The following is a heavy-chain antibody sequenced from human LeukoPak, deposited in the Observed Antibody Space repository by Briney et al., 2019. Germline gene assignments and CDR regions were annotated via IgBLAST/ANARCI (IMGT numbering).Heavy chain of an antibody. CDR1: GFTLSSHG. CDR2: ISSDGGKK. CDR3: AKDLKPYYYDSSGCLDY. Sequence: GGSLRLSCVVSGFTLSSHGMHWVRQAPGKGLEWVAVISSDGGKKSYADSVKGRFTISRDNAKNSLYLQMNSLRAEDTALYYCAKDLKPYYYDSSGCLDYWGQGTLVTVSS. D-gene: IGHD3-22*01. J-gene: IGHJ4*02. V-gene: IGHV3-30*18.